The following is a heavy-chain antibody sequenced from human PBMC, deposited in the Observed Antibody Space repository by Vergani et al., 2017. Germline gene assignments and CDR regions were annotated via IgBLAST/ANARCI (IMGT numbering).Heavy chain of an antibody. CDR1: GFTFGYYA. Sequence: EVQLLESGGGLVKPGRSLRLSCTASGFTFGYYAMDWFRQAPGQGLEWVGVIRSKAYGQATIYAASVNGRFTISRDDSKSIAYLQMNNLQTEDSAMYYCVRDQVTMLRGSDALDIWGQGTMVTVSS. CDR2: IRSKAYGQAT. CDR3: VRDQVTMLRGSDALDI. J-gene: IGHJ3*02. V-gene: IGHV3-49*05. D-gene: IGHD3-10*01.